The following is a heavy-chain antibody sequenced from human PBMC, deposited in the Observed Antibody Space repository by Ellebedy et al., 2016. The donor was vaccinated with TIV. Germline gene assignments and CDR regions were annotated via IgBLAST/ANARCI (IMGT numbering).Heavy chain of an antibody. Sequence: PGGSLRLSCATSGFIFSDYAISWVRQPPGKGLEWVSTISGRGESTFAADSVKGRFTISRDFSKRTVYLQMNSLRVEDTAVYFCATRGHSIGWSADWGQGTLVTVSS. CDR1: GFIFSDYA. CDR2: ISGRGEST. J-gene: IGHJ4*02. V-gene: IGHV3-23*01. CDR3: ATRGHSIGWSAD. D-gene: IGHD6-19*01.